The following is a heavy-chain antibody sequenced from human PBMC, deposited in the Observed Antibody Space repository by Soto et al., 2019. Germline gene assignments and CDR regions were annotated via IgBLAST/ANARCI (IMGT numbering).Heavy chain of an antibody. D-gene: IGHD6-13*01. Sequence: PSETLSLTCTVSGGSVSSGSYYWSWIRQPPGKGLEWIGYIYYSGSTNYNPSLKSRVTISVDTSKNQFSLKLSSVTAADTAVYYCARDGPPSSPIFDYWGQGTLVTVSS. CDR3: ARDGPPSSPIFDY. CDR2: IYYSGST. J-gene: IGHJ4*02. CDR1: GGSVSSGSYY. V-gene: IGHV4-61*01.